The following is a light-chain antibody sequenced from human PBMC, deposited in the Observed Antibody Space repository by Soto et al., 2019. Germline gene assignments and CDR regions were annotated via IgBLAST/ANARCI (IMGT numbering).Light chain of an antibody. CDR1: QSISSNY. CDR3: QQYGGSPRGT. V-gene: IGKV3-20*01. J-gene: IGKJ2*01. CDR2: GGS. Sequence: DIVLTQSPDTRSLSPGERATLSCRASQSISSNYLAWYQQKPGQAPRLLIFGGSTRASGIPDKFSGGGSGTDFTLTISRLDPEDFAVYYCQQYGGSPRGTFGQGTKVDIK.